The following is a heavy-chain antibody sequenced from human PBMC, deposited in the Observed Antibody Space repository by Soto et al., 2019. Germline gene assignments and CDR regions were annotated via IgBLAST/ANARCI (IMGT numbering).Heavy chain of an antibody. Sequence: QVQLVQSGAEVKKPGSSVKVSCKASGGTFSTYAISCVRQAPGQGLESMGGVIPIFGTSTYAQNFQGRVTITADESTSTAYMELSRLRSEDTAVYYCARVRVVGATRLYYHYGLDVWGQGTTVTVSS. D-gene: IGHD1-26*01. V-gene: IGHV1-69*01. CDR2: VIPIFGTS. CDR3: ARVRVVGATRLYYHYGLDV. CDR1: GGTFSTYA. J-gene: IGHJ6*02.